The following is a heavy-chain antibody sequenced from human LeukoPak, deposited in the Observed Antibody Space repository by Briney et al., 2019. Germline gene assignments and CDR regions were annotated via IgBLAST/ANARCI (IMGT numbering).Heavy chain of an antibody. CDR1: GFTFSSYA. CDR2: ISGSGGST. V-gene: IGHV3-23*01. CDR3: AKRPPDYDSSGYYYVFDY. D-gene: IGHD3-22*01. J-gene: IGHJ4*02. Sequence: GGALRLSCAASGFTFSSYAMSWVRRAPGKGLEWVSAISGSGGSTYYADSVKGRFTISRDNSKNTLYLQMNSLRAEDTAVYYCAKRPPDYDSSGYYYVFDYWGQGTLVTVSS.